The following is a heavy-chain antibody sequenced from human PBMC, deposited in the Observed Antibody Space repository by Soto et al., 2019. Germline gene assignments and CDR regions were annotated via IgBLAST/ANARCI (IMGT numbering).Heavy chain of an antibody. CDR1: GYTFTAYG. CDR3: ARELNTDPSAYYSFAY. V-gene: IGHV1-18*01. CDR2: VSTNNADT. D-gene: IGHD3-22*01. Sequence: ASVKVSCKTSGYTFTAYGLAWLRQSRVQRPEWMGWVSTNNADTNYAQKFQGRVTMTTETSTRTTYMELRSLRSDDTAVYYCARELNTDPSAYYSFAYWGQGTLVTVSS. J-gene: IGHJ4*02.